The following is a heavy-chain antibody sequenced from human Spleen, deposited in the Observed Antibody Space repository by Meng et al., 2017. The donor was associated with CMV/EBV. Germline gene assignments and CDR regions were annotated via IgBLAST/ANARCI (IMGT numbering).Heavy chain of an antibody. V-gene: IGHV3-21*06. D-gene: IGHD5-18*01. CDR3: ARDQEGTRIPSPIRYGLDV. Sequence: GESLKISCAASGFTFKTFTMSWVRQAPGRGLEWVSSINPDSDYIQSADSLKGRFTISRDNAKNSLYLRMSGLRVEDTAVYYCARDQEGTRIPSPIRYGLDVWGQGTTVTVSS. CDR1: GFTFKTFT. J-gene: IGHJ6*02. CDR2: INPDSDYI.